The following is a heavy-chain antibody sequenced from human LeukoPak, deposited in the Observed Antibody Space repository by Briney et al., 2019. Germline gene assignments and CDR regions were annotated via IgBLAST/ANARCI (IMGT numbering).Heavy chain of an antibody. J-gene: IGHJ4*02. Sequence: PSETLSLTCAVYGGSFSGYYWSWIRQPPGKGLEWIGEINHSGSTNYNPSLKSRVTISVDTSKNQFSLKLSSVTAADTAVYYCAKDRVWYSSGWGVYFDYWGQGTLVTVSS. CDR1: GGSFSGYY. D-gene: IGHD6-19*01. V-gene: IGHV4-34*01. CDR3: AKDRVWYSSGWGVYFDY. CDR2: INHSGST.